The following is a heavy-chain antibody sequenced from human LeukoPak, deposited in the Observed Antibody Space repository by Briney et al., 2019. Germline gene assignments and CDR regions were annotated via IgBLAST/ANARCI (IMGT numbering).Heavy chain of an antibody. Sequence: ASVTVSCEASGYTFTSYDINWVRQAPGQGLEWMGWMNPNSGNTGYAQKFQGRVTMTRNTSISTAYMELSSLRSEDTAVYYCARGSDAFDIWGQGTMVTVSS. CDR1: GYTFTSYD. J-gene: IGHJ3*02. CDR3: ARGSDAFDI. V-gene: IGHV1-8*01. CDR2: MNPNSGNT.